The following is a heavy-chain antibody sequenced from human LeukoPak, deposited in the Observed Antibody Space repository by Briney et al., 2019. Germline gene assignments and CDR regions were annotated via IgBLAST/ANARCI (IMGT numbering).Heavy chain of an antibody. CDR2: IIPIFGTA. J-gene: IGHJ6*02. CDR3: ARGGYCTNGVCPKPYYYYYGMDV. Sequence: GASVKVSCKASGGTFSSYAISWVRQAPGQGLEWMGGIIPIFGTANYAQKFQGRVTITADESTSTAYMELSSLRSEDTAVYYCARGGYCTNGVCPKPYYYYYGMDVWGQGTTVTVSS. V-gene: IGHV1-69*13. CDR1: GGTFSSYA. D-gene: IGHD2-8*01.